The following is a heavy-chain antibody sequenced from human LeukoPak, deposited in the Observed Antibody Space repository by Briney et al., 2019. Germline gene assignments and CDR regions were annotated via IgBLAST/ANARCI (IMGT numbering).Heavy chain of an antibody. D-gene: IGHD5-18*01. Sequence: PSXXXSLTCTVSGGSISSYYWSWIRQPPGKGLEWVGYIYYSGSTNYNPSLKSRVTISVDTSKNQFSLKLSSVTAADTAVYYCARSLGYSYGHTPFDYWGQGTLVTVSS. CDR3: ARSLGYSYGHTPFDY. CDR1: GGSISSYY. V-gene: IGHV4-59*01. J-gene: IGHJ4*02. CDR2: IYYSGST.